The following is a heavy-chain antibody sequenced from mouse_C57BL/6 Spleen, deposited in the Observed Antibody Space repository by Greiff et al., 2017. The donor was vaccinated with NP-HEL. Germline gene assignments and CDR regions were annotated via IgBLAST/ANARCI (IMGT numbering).Heavy chain of an antibody. J-gene: IGHJ3*01. CDR2: ISSGSSTI. CDR1: GFTFSDYG. V-gene: IGHV5-17*01. CDR3: AREYDYDVAWFAY. D-gene: IGHD2-4*01. Sequence: DVMLVESGGGLVKPGGSLKLSCAASGFTFSDYGMHWVRQAPEKGLEWVAYISSGSSTIYYADTVKGRFTISRDNAKNTLFLQMTSLRSEDTAMYYCAREYDYDVAWFAYWGQGTLVTVSA.